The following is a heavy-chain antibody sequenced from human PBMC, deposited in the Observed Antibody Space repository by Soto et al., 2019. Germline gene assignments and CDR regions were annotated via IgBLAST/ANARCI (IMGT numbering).Heavy chain of an antibody. CDR1: GYTFTGYF. Sequence: GASVKVSCKASGYTFTGYFMHWVRQAPGQGLEWRGWINSNSGATKYAQKFQGRVTLSRDTSISTAYMELSGLRSDDTAVYYCARGGGTILAPLPWGQGTLVTVSS. D-gene: IGHD3-3*01. CDR2: INSNSGAT. CDR3: ARGGGTILAPLP. V-gene: IGHV1-2*02. J-gene: IGHJ5*02.